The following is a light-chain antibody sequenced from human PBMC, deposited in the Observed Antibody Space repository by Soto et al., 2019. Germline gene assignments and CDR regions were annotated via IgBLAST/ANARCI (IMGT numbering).Light chain of an antibody. CDR1: QGIRSY. J-gene: IGKJ1*01. Sequence: DIQLTQSPFFLSASVGDRVTITCRASQGIRSYLAWYQQRPGKAPELLIYGASTLRTGVASRFSGGGSGTEFTLTISSLQPDDFATYYCHQYNSYTRAFGQGTKVEIK. CDR2: GAS. CDR3: HQYNSYTRA. V-gene: IGKV1-9*01.